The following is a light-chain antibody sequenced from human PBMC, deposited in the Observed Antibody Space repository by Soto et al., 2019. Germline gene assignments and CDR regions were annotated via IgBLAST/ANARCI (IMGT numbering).Light chain of an antibody. CDR1: QSVGIY. J-gene: IGKJ4*01. Sequence: EIVLTQSPATLSLSPWERAALSCRASQSVGIYLAWYQQKPGQAPKLLIYDTSNRATGVPVRFSGSGSGTTFTLTISGLEPVDFGVYYCQQRADLPLTFCGGTKVDIK. CDR3: QQRADLPLT. V-gene: IGKV3-11*01. CDR2: DTS.